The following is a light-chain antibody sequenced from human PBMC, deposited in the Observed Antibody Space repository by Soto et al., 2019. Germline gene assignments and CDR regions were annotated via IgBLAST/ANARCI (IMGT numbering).Light chain of an antibody. CDR3: QQYGSSPGT. CDR2: GAS. J-gene: IGKJ1*01. Sequence: EVVLTQSPGSLSLSPGERATLSCRASQSVSSSYLGWYQQKPGQAPRLLIYGASSRATGIPDRFSGSGSGTDFTLIISSLEPEDSAVYYCQQYGSSPGTFGQGTKVEIK. V-gene: IGKV3-20*01. CDR1: QSVSSSY.